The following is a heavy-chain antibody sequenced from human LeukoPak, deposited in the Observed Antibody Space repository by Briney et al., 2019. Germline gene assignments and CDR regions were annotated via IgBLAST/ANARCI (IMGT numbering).Heavy chain of an antibody. V-gene: IGHV3-74*01. D-gene: IGHD2-15*01. Sequence: GGSLRLSCAASGFTFSSYWMHWVRQVPGKGLVWVSRINSDGSSTTYADSVKGRFTISRDNAKNTLYLQMNSLRDEDTAVYYCVRRYCSGGICYGAFDYWGQGTLVTVSS. CDR1: GFTFSSYW. J-gene: IGHJ4*02. CDR3: VRRYCSGGICYGAFDY. CDR2: INSDGSST.